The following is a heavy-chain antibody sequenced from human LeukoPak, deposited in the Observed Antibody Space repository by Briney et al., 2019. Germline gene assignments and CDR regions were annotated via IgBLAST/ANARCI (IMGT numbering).Heavy chain of an antibody. J-gene: IGHJ3*02. CDR1: GFTFSSYS. V-gene: IGHV3-21*01. Sequence: NPGGSLRLSCAASGFTFSSYSMNWVRQAPGKGLEWVSSISSSSSYIYYADSVKGRFTISRDNAKNSLYLQMNSLRAEDTAVYYCARVFLAGSGDAFDIWGQGTMVTVSS. CDR2: ISSSSSYI. CDR3: ARVFLAGSGDAFDI. D-gene: IGHD3-10*01.